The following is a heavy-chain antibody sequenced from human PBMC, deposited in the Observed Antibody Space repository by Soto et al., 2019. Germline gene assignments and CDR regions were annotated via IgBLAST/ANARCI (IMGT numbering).Heavy chain of an antibody. CDR1: GGSISSYY. D-gene: IGHD4-17*01. J-gene: IGHJ4*02. V-gene: IGHV4-59*08. Sequence: SETLSLTCTVSGGSISSYYWSWIRQPPGKGLEWIGYIYYSESTNYNPSLKSRVTISVDTSKNQFSLKLSAVTAADTAVYYCARRSTVTYDYWGQGILVTVSS. CDR2: IYYSEST. CDR3: ARRSTVTYDY.